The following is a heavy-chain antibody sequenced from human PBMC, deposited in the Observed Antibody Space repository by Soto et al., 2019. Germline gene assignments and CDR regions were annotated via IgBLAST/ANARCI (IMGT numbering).Heavy chain of an antibody. V-gene: IGHV4-34*01. D-gene: IGHD1-26*01. CDR2: INHSGST. CDR3: ARVRWDQPWVFDY. J-gene: IGHJ4*02. CDR1: GGSFSAYY. Sequence: QVQLQQWGAGVLKPSETLSLTCAVYGGSFSAYYWSWIRQPPGKGLEWIGEINHSGSTSYNPSLKSRVTISVDTSKNQFSLKLTSVTAADTAVYYCARVRWDQPWVFDYWGQGTLVTVSS.